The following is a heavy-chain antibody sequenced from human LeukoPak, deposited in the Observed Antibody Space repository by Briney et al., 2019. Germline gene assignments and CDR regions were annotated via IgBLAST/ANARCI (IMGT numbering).Heavy chain of an antibody. V-gene: IGHV4-39*07. D-gene: IGHD5-24*01. CDR3: ARDGYNPIDS. J-gene: IGHJ4*02. CDR2: IYYSGST. Sequence: SETLSLTCTVSGGSISSSSYYWGWIRQPPGKGLEWIGSIYYSGSTYYNPSLKSRVTISVDTSKNQFSLKLSSATAADTAVYYCARDGYNPIDSWGQGTLVTVSS. CDR1: GGSISSSSYY.